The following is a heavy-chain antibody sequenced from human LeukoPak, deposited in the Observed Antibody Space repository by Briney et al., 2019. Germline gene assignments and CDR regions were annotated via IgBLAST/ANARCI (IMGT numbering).Heavy chain of an antibody. CDR2: INHSGST. CDR1: GGSFSGYY. CDR3: ARDVVVVPAAIHYGMDV. V-gene: IGHV4-34*01. J-gene: IGHJ6*02. D-gene: IGHD2-2*01. Sequence: SETLSLTCAVYGGSFSGYYWSWIRQPPGKGLEWIGEINHSGSTNYNPSLKSRVTIPVDTSKNQFSLNLSSVTAADTAVYYRARDVVVVPAAIHYGMDVWGQGTTVTVSS.